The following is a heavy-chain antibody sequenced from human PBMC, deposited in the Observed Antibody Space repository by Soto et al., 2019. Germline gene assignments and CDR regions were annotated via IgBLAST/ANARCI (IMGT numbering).Heavy chain of an antibody. CDR1: GGTFSSYA. CDR2: IIPIFGTA. Sequence: SVKISCKASGGTFSSYAISWVREAPGQGLEWMGGIIPIFGTANYAQKFQGRVTITADESTSTAYMELSSLRSEDTAVYYCAREAIAAAGLRAYNWLEPWGEGTLVTVSS. CDR3: AREAIAAAGLRAYNWLEP. D-gene: IGHD6-13*01. V-gene: IGHV1-69*13. J-gene: IGHJ5*02.